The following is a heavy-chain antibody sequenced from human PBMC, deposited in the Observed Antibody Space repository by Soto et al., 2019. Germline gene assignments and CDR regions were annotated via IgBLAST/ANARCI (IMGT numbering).Heavy chain of an antibody. Sequence: GGSLRLSCAASGFTFRSFTMNWVRQAPGRGLEWVSTISSNSAYIYYTDALRGRFTISGDNAKNSLHLQMNSLRAEDTAVYYCTRDASRDSSARGWFDPWGPGTLVTVSS. D-gene: IGHD6-13*01. V-gene: IGHV3-21*01. CDR1: GFTFRSFT. CDR3: TRDASRDSSARGWFDP. CDR2: ISSNSAYI. J-gene: IGHJ5*02.